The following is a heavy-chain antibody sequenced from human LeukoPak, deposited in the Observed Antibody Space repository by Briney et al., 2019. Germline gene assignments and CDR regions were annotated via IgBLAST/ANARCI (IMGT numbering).Heavy chain of an antibody. J-gene: IGHJ4*02. Sequence: GGSLRLSCAASGFTFSSYAMSWVRQAPGKGLEWVSAISGSGGSTYYADSVKGRLTISRDNSKNTLYLQMNSLRAEDTAVYYCAKWSDIVVVVAAIAPGYFDYWGQGTLVTVSS. D-gene: IGHD2-15*01. CDR1: GFTFSSYA. CDR2: ISGSGGST. CDR3: AKWSDIVVVVAAIAPGYFDY. V-gene: IGHV3-23*01.